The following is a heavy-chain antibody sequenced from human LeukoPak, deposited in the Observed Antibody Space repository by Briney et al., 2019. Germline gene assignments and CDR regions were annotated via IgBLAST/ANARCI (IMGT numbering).Heavy chain of an antibody. CDR1: GDGVPSNSAS. D-gene: IGHD6-19*01. Sequence: SQTLSLTFAISGDGVPSNSASWNWIRQSPSRALEWLGRTFYTSKWYNDYAVSVKSRITINPDTSKNQLSLQLNSVTSEDTAVYYCARGKAVSGSPTSFFDHWGQGMLVTVSS. CDR2: TFYTSKWYN. J-gene: IGHJ4*02. CDR3: ARGKAVSGSPTSFFDH. V-gene: IGHV6-1*01.